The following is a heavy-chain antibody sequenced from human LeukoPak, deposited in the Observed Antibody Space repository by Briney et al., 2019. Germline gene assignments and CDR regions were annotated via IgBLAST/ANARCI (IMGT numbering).Heavy chain of an antibody. CDR1: GGSISSGGYS. Sequence: PSQTLSLTCAVSGGSISSGGYSWSWIRQPPGKGLEWIGYIYHSGSTYYNPSLKSRVTISVDRSKNQFSLKLSSVTAADTAVYYCARGYSYGYIWFDPWGQGTLVTVSS. J-gene: IGHJ5*02. D-gene: IGHD5-18*01. CDR2: IYHSGST. V-gene: IGHV4-30-2*01. CDR3: ARGYSYGYIWFDP.